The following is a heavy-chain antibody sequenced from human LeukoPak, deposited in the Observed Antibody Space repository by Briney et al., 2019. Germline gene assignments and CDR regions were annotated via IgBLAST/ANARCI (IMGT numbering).Heavy chain of an antibody. CDR1: GGSFSGYY. D-gene: IGHD3-22*01. J-gene: IGHJ4*02. CDR2: IYYSGST. Sequence: SETLSLTCAVYGGSFSGYYWSWIRQPPGKGLEWIGYIYYSGSTNYNPSLKSRVTISVDTSKNQFSLKLSSVTAADTAVYYCARDPFTYYYDSSGYPWGQGTLVTVSS. V-gene: IGHV4-59*01. CDR3: ARDPFTYYYDSSGYP.